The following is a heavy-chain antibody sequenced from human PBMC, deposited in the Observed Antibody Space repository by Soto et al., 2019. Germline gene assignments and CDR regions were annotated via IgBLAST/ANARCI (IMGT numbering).Heavy chain of an antibody. CDR1: GYTFTSYD. Sequence: ASVKVSCKASGYTFTSYDINWVRQATGQGLEWMGWRNPNSGNTDYAQKFQGRVTMTRNTSKSTAYRELSSLRSEDTGVYYCASTDTNYYYDSSGYLSRLPEDYYYYGMDVWGQGPTVTVSS. J-gene: IGHJ6*02. CDR3: ASTDTNYYYDSSGYLSRLPEDYYYYGMDV. CDR2: RNPNSGNT. V-gene: IGHV1-8*01. D-gene: IGHD3-22*01.